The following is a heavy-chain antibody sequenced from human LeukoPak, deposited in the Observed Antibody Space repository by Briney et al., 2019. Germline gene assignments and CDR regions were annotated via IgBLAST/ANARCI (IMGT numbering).Heavy chain of an antibody. D-gene: IGHD1-1*01. J-gene: IGHJ4*02. CDR2: INKDGSET. CDR1: GFTFSTYS. V-gene: IGHV3-7*01. Sequence: GGSLRLSCAVSGFTFSTYSMSWVRQAPGKGLEWVAIINKDGSETHYVDSVKGRFTISSDNAQNSLYLQMNSLRAADTALYYCARVKMRPGTTETTGGVEDYWAQGTLVTVSS. CDR3: ARVKMRPGTTETTGGVEDY.